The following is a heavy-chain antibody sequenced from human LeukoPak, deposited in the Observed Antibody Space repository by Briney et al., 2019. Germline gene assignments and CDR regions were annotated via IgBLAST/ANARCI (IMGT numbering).Heavy chain of an antibody. J-gene: IGHJ5*02. CDR1: GYTFTSYD. Sequence: ASVKVSCKASGYTFTSYDINWVRQATGQGLEWMGWMNPNSGNTGYAQKFQGRVTMTRNTSISTAYMELSSLRSEDTAVYYCARGTKYCSGTSCSDRLNWFDPWGQGTLVTVSS. CDR2: MNPNSGNT. CDR3: ARGTKYCSGTSCSDRLNWFDP. V-gene: IGHV1-8*01. D-gene: IGHD2-2*01.